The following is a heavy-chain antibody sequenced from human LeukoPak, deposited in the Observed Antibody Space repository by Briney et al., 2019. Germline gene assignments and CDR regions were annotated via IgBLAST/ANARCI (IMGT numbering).Heavy chain of an antibody. CDR3: ARAPLGYSSGWYSLDY. Sequence: ASVKVSCKASGYTFTGYYMHWVRQAPGQGLEWMGWINPNSGGTNYAQKFQGRVTMTRDTSISTAYMELSRLRSDDTAVYYCARAPLGYSSGWYSLDYWGQGTLVTVSS. J-gene: IGHJ4*02. CDR2: INPNSGGT. V-gene: IGHV1-2*02. CDR1: GYTFTGYY. D-gene: IGHD6-19*01.